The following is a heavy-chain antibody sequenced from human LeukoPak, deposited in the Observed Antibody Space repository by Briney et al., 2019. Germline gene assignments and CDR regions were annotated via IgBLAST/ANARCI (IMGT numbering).Heavy chain of an antibody. Sequence: ETLSLTCTVSGGSIRRSTYYWDWVRQPPGKGLEWIGSISYSGSTYYNPSLKSRVTISVDTSKNQFSLKLSSVTAADTAVYYCARQAGISSSNYWGQGTLVTASS. D-gene: IGHD2/OR15-2a*01. J-gene: IGHJ4*02. CDR1: GGSIRRSTYY. V-gene: IGHV4-39*01. CDR2: ISYSGST. CDR3: ARQAGISSSNY.